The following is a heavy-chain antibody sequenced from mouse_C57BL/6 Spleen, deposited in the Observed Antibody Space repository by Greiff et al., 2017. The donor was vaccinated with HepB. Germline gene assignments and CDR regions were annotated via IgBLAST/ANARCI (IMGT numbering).Heavy chain of an antibody. J-gene: IGHJ4*01. CDR1: GFTFSSYA. CDR2: ISSGGDYI. D-gene: IGHD2-4*01. CDR3: TRHYDYDGDAMDY. Sequence: EVQGVESGEGLVKPGGSLKLSCAASGFTFSSYAMSWVRQTPEKRLEWVAYISSGGDYIYYADTVKGRFTISRDNARNTLYLQMSSLKSEDTAMYYCTRHYDYDGDAMDYWGQGTSVTVSS. V-gene: IGHV5-9-1*02.